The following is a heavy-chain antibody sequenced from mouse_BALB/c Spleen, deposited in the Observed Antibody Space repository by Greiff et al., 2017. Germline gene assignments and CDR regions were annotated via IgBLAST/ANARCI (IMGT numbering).Heavy chain of an antibody. Sequence: EVKLQESGAELVKPGASVKLSCTASGFNIKDTYMHWVKQRPEQGLEWIGRIDPANGNTKYDPKFQGKATITADTSSNTAYLQLSSLTSEDTAVYYCASTTAPFAYWGQGTLVTVSA. CDR2: IDPANGNT. CDR3: ASTTAPFAY. D-gene: IGHD1-2*01. V-gene: IGHV14-3*02. J-gene: IGHJ3*01. CDR1: GFNIKDTY.